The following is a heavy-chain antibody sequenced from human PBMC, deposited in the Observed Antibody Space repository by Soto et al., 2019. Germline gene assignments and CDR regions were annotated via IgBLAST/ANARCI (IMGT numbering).Heavy chain of an antibody. V-gene: IGHV4-59*08. J-gene: IGHJ6*03. CDR3: ARTKVAAGDYYYYLDV. CDR2: MYYSGST. D-gene: IGHD6-13*01. Sequence: WRWVGQERRKGLEWIGYMYYSGSTNYNPSLKSRVTISVDTSKSQFSLKLSSVTATDTAVYYCARTKVAAGDYYYYLDVWGKRTSVTVSS.